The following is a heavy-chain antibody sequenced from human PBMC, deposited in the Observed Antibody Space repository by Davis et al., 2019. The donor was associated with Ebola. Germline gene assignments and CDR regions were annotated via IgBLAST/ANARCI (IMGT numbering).Heavy chain of an antibody. CDR3: ARGWLRTGFDY. D-gene: IGHD5-12*01. J-gene: IGHJ4*02. V-gene: IGHV6-1*01. CDR2: TYYASKWYH. Sequence: PSETLSLTCAISGDSVSSAGWNWIRQSPSRGLEWLGRTYYASKWYHDYAVSVKSRLIINLDTSKNQFSLQLNSVTPEDTAVYYCARGWLRTGFDYWGQGTLVTVSS. CDR1: GDSVSSAG.